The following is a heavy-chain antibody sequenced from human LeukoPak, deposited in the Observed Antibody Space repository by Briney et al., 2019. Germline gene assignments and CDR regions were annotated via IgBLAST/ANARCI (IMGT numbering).Heavy chain of an antibody. Sequence: SETLSLTCTVSGGSISSSSYYWGWIRQPPGKGLEWIGSIYYSGSTYYNPSLKSRVTITVDTSKNQFSLKLSSVTAADTAVYYCARRAYYYDSSGYYYRRYFDYWGRGTLVTVSS. CDR1: GGSISSSSYY. CDR2: IYYSGST. V-gene: IGHV4-39*01. CDR3: ARRAYYYDSSGYYYRRYFDY. D-gene: IGHD3-22*01. J-gene: IGHJ4*02.